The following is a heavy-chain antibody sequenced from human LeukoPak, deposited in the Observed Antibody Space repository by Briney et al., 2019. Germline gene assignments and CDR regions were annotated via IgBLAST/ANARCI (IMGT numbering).Heavy chain of an antibody. CDR2: IRSKTNSYAT. CDR1: GFSFSGSG. J-gene: IGHJ5*02. V-gene: IGHV3-73*01. CDR3: TVIVGLPT. D-gene: IGHD3-22*01. Sequence: GGSLRLSCAASGFSFSGSGVQWARQASGKGLEWVGRIRSKTNSYATAYAASVKGRFTISRDDSRNTAYLQMNSLKAEDTAVYYCTVIVGLPTWGQGTLVTVSS.